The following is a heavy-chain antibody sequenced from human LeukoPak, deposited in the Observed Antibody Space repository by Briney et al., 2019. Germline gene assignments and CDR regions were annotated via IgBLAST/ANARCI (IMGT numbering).Heavy chain of an antibody. D-gene: IGHD2-15*01. CDR1: GGSFSGYY. CDR3: ARGVCSGGSCYSEWNY. Sequence: SETLSLTCAVYGGSFSGYYWSWIRQPPGKGLEWIGEINYSGSTNYNPSLMSRVTISVDTSKNKFSLKLSSVTAADTAVYYCARGVCSGGSCYSEWNYWGQGTLVTVSS. CDR2: INYSGST. J-gene: IGHJ4*02. V-gene: IGHV4-34*01.